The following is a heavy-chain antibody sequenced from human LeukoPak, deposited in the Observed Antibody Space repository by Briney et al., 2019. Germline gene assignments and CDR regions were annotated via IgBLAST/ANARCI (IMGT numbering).Heavy chain of an antibody. J-gene: IGHJ4*02. CDR1: GFTFDDYA. CDR2: ISWNSGSI. V-gene: IGHV3-9*01. CDR3: AKDWGYGYSSSWYCFDY. Sequence: GGSLRLSCAASGFTFDDYAMHWVRQAPGKGLEWVSGISWNSGSIGYADSVKGRFTISRDNAKNSLYLQMNSLRAEDTALYYCAKDWGYGYSSSWYCFDYWGEGTLVTVSS. D-gene: IGHD6-13*01.